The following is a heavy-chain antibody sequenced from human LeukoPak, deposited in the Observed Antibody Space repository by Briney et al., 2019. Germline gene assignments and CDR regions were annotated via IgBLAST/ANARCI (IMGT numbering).Heavy chain of an antibody. V-gene: IGHV3-23*01. Sequence: GGSLRLSCAASGFTVSSNYMTWVRQAPGKGLEWVSVISGSGRSGTNYADSVKGRFTISRDNSKNTLYLQMNSLRVGDTAIYYCAKAPGGGNWNWGQGTLVTVSS. CDR3: AKAPGGGNWN. D-gene: IGHD4-23*01. CDR1: GFTVSSNY. J-gene: IGHJ4*02. CDR2: ISGSGRSGT.